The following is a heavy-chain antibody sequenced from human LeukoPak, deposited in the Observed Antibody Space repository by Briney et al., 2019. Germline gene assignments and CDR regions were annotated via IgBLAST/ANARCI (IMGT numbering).Heavy chain of an antibody. D-gene: IGHD3-3*01. CDR2: ISNINRYI. V-gene: IGHV3-21*01. CDR3: ARDHSHDFWSGYQFDP. Sequence: GGSLRLSCAASGFTFSSYSMNWVRQPPGKGLEWVSSISNINRYIYYPDSVKGRFTSSRDNAKNSLYLQMNSLRAEDTAVYYCARDHSHDFWSGYQFDPWGQGTLVTVSS. J-gene: IGHJ5*02. CDR1: GFTFSSYS.